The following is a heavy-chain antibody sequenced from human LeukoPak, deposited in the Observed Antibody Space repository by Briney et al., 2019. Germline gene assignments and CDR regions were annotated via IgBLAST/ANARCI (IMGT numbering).Heavy chain of an antibody. J-gene: IGHJ5*02. Sequence: SQALSLTCTVSGGSISSGDYYWSWIRQPPGKGLEWIGYIYYSGSTHYDPSLKSRVTISVDTSKNQFSLKLSSVTAADTAVYYCAREGLRYFDWSWGQGTMDTVSS. CDR2: IYYSGST. CDR1: GGSISSGDYY. D-gene: IGHD3-9*01. V-gene: IGHV4-30-4*01. CDR3: AREGLRYFDWS.